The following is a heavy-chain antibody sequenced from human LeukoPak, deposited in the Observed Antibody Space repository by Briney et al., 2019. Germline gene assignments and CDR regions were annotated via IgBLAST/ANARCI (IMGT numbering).Heavy chain of an antibody. Sequence: GGSLRLSCAASGFTFDDYGMSWVRQAPGKGLEWVSGINWNGGSTGHADSVKGRFTISRDNAKNSLYLQMNSLRAEDTALYYCARVAYYDSSGYPFDYWGQGTLVTVSS. CDR2: INWNGGST. CDR3: ARVAYYDSSGYPFDY. CDR1: GFTFDDYG. D-gene: IGHD3-22*01. V-gene: IGHV3-20*04. J-gene: IGHJ4*02.